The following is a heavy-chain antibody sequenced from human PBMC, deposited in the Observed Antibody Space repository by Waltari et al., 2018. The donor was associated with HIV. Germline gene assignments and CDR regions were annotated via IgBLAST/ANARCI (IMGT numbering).Heavy chain of an antibody. V-gene: IGHV1-18*01. CDR1: GYIFTNFA. J-gene: IGHJ6*03. CDR2: VNGNT. Sequence: QVQLVQSGAELKKPGASVKISCKASGYIFTNFAFSWVRQAPGQGLEWMGWVNGNTNYLVMKFQGRVTMTTDTSTSTAYMELRSLRSDDTAVYYCARDSIRQSVDGFYMDVWGKGTTVTVSS. D-gene: IGHD3-10*01. CDR3: ARDSIRQSVDGFYMDV.